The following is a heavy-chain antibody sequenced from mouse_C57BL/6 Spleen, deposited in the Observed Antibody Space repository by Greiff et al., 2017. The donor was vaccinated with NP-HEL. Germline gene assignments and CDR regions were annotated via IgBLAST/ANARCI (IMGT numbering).Heavy chain of an antibody. CDR1: GYTFTSYG. J-gene: IGHJ2*01. V-gene: IGHV1-81*01. Sequence: VQLQQSGAELARPGASVKLSCKASGYTFTSYGISWVKQRPGQGLEWIGEIYPRSGNTYYNEKFKGKATLTADKSSSTAYMELRSLTSEDSAVYFCARDYDGYYFDYWGQGTTLTVSS. CDR2: IYPRSGNT. CDR3: ARDYDGYYFDY. D-gene: IGHD2-4*01.